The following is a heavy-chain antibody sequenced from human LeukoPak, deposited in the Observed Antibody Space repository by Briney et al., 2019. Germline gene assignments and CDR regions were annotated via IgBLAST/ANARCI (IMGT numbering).Heavy chain of an antibody. CDR3: AKVLGYYDSSGYYQEGGFDY. Sequence: GGSLRLSCAASGFTFDDYAMRWVRQAPGKGLEWVSLISGDGGSTYYADSVKGRFTISRDNSKNSLYQQMNSLRTEDTALYYCAKVLGYYDSSGYYQEGGFDYWGQGTLVTVSS. J-gene: IGHJ4*02. CDR2: ISGDGGST. CDR1: GFTFDDYA. V-gene: IGHV3-43*02. D-gene: IGHD3-22*01.